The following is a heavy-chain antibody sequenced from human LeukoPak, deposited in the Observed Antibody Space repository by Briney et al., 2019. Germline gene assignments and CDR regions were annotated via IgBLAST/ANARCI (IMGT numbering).Heavy chain of an antibody. J-gene: IGHJ4*02. CDR2: IKQDGSEK. CDR3: ARGRHYDILTGYLNPYYFDY. CDR1: GFTFSSYW. V-gene: IGHV3-7*01. Sequence: GGSLRLSCAASGFTFSSYWMTWIRQAPGKGLEWVANIKQDGSEKYYVDSVKGRFTISRDNAKNSLYLQMNSLRAEDTAVYYCARGRHYDILTGYLNPYYFDYWGQGTLVTVSS. D-gene: IGHD3-9*01.